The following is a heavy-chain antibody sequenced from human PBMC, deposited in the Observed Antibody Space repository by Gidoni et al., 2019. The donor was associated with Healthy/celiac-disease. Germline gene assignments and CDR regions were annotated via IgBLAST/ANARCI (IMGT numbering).Heavy chain of an antibody. CDR2: ISSSGSTI. CDR1: GFTFSSYE. V-gene: IGHV3-48*03. CDR3: ARDISSGWSLGAFDI. D-gene: IGHD6-19*01. J-gene: IGHJ3*02. Sequence: EVQLLESGGGLVQPGWSLRLSCAASGFTFSSYEMNWVRQAPGKGLEWVSYISSSGSTIYYADSVKGRFTISRDNAKNSLYLQMNSLRAEDTAVYYCARDISSGWSLGAFDIWGQGTMVTVSS.